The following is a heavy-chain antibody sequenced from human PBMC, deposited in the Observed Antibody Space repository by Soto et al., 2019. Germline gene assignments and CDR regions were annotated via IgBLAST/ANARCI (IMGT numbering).Heavy chain of an antibody. CDR1: GDSVSNDNYY. V-gene: IGHV4-61*01. Sequence: ASETLSLTCAVSGDSVSNDNYYWSWIRQPPGKGLEWIGDIYYSGTTNYNSYLKSRLSLSVDMSKNQFSLKLASVTAADTAVYFCARSQRGRTAFTFDYWGQGALVTVSS. CDR3: ARSQRGRTAFTFDY. CDR2: IYYSGTT. D-gene: IGHD3-16*01. J-gene: IGHJ4*02.